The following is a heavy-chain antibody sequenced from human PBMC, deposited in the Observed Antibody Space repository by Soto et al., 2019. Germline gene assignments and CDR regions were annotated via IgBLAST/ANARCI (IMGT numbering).Heavy chain of an antibody. CDR2: IYYSGST. Sequence: QVQLQESGPGLVKPSQTLSLTCTVSGGSISSGDYYWSWIRQPPGKGLEWIGYIYYSGSTYYNPSLKSRVTIXXDXSXXQFSLKLSSVTAADTAVYYCARAGDYGGNPYYFDYWGQGTLVTVSS. CDR1: GGSISSGDYY. J-gene: IGHJ4*02. D-gene: IGHD4-17*01. CDR3: ARAGDYGGNPYYFDY. V-gene: IGHV4-30-4*01.